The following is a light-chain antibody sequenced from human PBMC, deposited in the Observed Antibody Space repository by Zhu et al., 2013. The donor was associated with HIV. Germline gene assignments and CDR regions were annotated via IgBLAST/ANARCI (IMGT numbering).Light chain of an antibody. CDR3: QQSYSIPWT. J-gene: IGKJ1*01. Sequence: DIQMTQSPSSLSASVGDRVTITCRASQSIRSWLAWYQQKPGKAPEVLIYAASRLHTGVPSRFSGSGSGTEFTLTISRLQPEDFARYYCQQSYSIPWTFGQGSKVEIK. CDR2: AAS. V-gene: IGKV1-39*01. CDR1: QSIRSW.